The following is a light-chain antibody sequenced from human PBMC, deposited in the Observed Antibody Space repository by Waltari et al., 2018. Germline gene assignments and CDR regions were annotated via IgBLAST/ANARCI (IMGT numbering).Light chain of an antibody. J-gene: IGLJ2*01. CDR1: SSNTRAGYE. Sequence: QSVLTQPPSVSGAPGQRVPISCTGSSSNTRAGYEVPWYQQLPGVAHKLLIYGYSSRPSGVPDRFSGSKSGTSASLAITGLQAEDEADYYCQSLDSSLSGVVFGGGTKLTVL. CDR3: QSLDSSLSGVV. CDR2: GYS. V-gene: IGLV1-40*01.